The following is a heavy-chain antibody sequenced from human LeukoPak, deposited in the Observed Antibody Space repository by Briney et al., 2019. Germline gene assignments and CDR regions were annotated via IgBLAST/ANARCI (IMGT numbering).Heavy chain of an antibody. J-gene: IGHJ4*02. Sequence: PGGSLRHSCAASGFTFSSYWMHWVRQAPGKGLVWVSRINSDGSSASYADSVKGRFTISRDNAKNTLYLQMNSLRAEDTAVYYCAPGYCSGGSCYGGYDYWGQGTLVTVSS. CDR2: INSDGSSA. V-gene: IGHV3-74*01. D-gene: IGHD2-15*01. CDR3: APGYCSGGSCYGGYDY. CDR1: GFTFSSYW.